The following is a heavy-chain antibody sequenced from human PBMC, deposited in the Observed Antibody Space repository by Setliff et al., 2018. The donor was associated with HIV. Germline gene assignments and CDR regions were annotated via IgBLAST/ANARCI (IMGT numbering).Heavy chain of an antibody. Sequence: GASVKVSCKASGYTFTGYYMHWVRQAPGQGLEWMGRINPNSGGTNYAQKFQGRVTMTRDTSISTAYMELSRLRSDDTAVYYCARDRSTTNIGAAIDYWGQGTLVTVSS. J-gene: IGHJ4*02. CDR1: GYTFTGYY. V-gene: IGHV1-2*06. D-gene: IGHD6-13*01. CDR3: ARDRSTTNIGAAIDY. CDR2: INPNSGGT.